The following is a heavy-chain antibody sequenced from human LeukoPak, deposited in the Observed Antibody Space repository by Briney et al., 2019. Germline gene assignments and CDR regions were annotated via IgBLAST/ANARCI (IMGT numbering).Heavy chain of an antibody. V-gene: IGHV4-61*02. D-gene: IGHD3-10*01. J-gene: IGHJ4*02. CDR3: ARGAGSFDY. CDR1: GGSISVGSYY. Sequence: SETLSLTCTVSGGSISVGSYYWNWIRQPAGKGLEWIGRSSASGDTAYNPSLKSRVTISVDTSKNQFSLKLSSVTAADTAVYYCARGAGSFDYWGQGTLVTVSS. CDR2: SSASGDT.